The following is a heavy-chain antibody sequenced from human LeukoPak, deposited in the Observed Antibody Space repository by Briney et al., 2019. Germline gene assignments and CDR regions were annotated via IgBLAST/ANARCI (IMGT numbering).Heavy chain of an antibody. Sequence: ASVKVSCKASGYTFSDCHMHWVRQAPGQGLEWMGWSNPRTGATNYAQKFQGRVTMTTDTSITTAYMEVTRLRSEDTAVYYCARDLGDQSSSYFDYWGQGTLVTVSS. V-gene: IGHV1-2*02. CDR2: SNPRTGAT. CDR3: ARDLGDQSSSYFDY. D-gene: IGHD2-21*02. J-gene: IGHJ4*02. CDR1: GYTFSDCH.